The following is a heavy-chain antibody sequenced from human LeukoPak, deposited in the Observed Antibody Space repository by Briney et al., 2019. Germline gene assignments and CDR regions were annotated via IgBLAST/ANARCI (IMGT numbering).Heavy chain of an antibody. J-gene: IGHJ4*02. D-gene: IGHD4-17*01. CDR2: IWDDGSNK. V-gene: IGHV3-33*06. CDR3: AKVGYGDYYFDY. Sequence: PGRSLRLSCAASGFTFSSYGMHWVRQAPGKGLEWVAVIWDDGSNKYYADSVKGRFTISRDNSKNTLYLQMNSLRAEDTAVYYCAKVGYGDYYFDYWGQGTLVTVSS. CDR1: GFTFSSYG.